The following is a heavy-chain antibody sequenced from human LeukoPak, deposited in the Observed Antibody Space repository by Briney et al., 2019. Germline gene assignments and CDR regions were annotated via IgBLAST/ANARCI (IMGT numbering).Heavy chain of an antibody. J-gene: IGHJ3*02. CDR3: ATPKQKGNAFDI. CDR1: GGTFSSYA. D-gene: IGHD3-10*01. Sequence: SVKVSCKASGGTFSSYAISWVRQAPGQGLEWMGGIIPICGTASYAQKWQGRVTITTDESTSTAYMELSSLRSEDTAVYYCATPKQKGNAFDIWGQGTMVTVSS. CDR2: IIPICGTA. V-gene: IGHV1-69*05.